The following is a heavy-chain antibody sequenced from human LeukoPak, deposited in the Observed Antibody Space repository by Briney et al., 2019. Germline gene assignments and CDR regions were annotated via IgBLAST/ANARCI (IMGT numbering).Heavy chain of an antibody. V-gene: IGHV4-38-2*01. J-gene: IGHJ6*03. Sequence: SETLSLPCEVSNYRITSVYYWVWIRQPPGQGLEWIGQIFHSGIAHYNPSLKSRVTMSVDTSRSQFSVTLNSVTAADTAVYYCGRAGFGTAYNRFYYYMDVWGKGTTVTASS. CDR2: IFHSGIA. CDR1: NYRITSVYY. D-gene: IGHD3-16*01. CDR3: GRAGFGTAYNRFYYYMDV.